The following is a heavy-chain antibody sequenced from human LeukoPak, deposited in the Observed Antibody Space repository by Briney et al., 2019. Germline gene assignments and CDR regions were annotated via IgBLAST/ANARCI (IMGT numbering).Heavy chain of an antibody. J-gene: IGHJ4*02. V-gene: IGHV3-21*01. Sequence: GGSLRLSCAPSGFIFNNYWMSWVRQAPGKGLEWVSSISSSSSYIYYADSVKGRFTISRHNAKNSLYLQMDSLRAEDTAVYYCARVSSSWHYFDYWGQGTLVTVSS. CDR2: ISSSSSYI. D-gene: IGHD6-13*01. CDR3: ARVSSSWHYFDY. CDR1: GFIFNNYW.